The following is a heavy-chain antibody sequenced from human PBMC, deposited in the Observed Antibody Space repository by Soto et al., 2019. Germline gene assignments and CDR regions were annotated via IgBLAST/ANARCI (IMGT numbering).Heavy chain of an antibody. CDR3: VIVVAMPGYPDN. Sequence: QVQLVQSGAEVSQPASSVKVSCKTSGGTFSSYAISWVRQAPGQGLEWMGGIVPIVDTSTYAQKFQGRVTITADESTITVYMELSSLRSHARAVYYCVIVVAMPGYPDNWRQGTLVTVSS. CDR1: GGTFSSYA. J-gene: IGHJ4*02. CDR2: IVPIVDTS. V-gene: IGHV1-69*12. D-gene: IGHD5-12*01.